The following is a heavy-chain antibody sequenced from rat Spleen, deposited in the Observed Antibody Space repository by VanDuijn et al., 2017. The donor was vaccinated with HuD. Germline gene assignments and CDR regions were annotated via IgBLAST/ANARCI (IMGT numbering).Heavy chain of an antibody. CDR2: IWAGGTT. Sequence: QVQLKESGPGLMQPSETLSLTCTVSGFSLTSNGVGWVRQPLGKGLVWMGTIWAGGTTNYNSAVQSRLSISRDTSKSQVFLKMNSLQPEDTGTYYCARVRGYYSGEGYFDLWGPGTMVTVSS. V-gene: IGHV2-72*01. CDR1: GFSLTSNG. D-gene: IGHD1-1*01. CDR3: ARVRGYYSGEGYFDL. J-gene: IGHJ1*01.